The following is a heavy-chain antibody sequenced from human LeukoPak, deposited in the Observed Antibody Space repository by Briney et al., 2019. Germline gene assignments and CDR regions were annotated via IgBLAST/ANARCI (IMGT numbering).Heavy chain of an antibody. V-gene: IGHV1-69*06. Sequence: SVKVSCTASGGTFSSYAISWVRQAPGQGLEWMGGIIPIFGTANYAQKFQGRVTITADKSTRTAYMELSSLRSEDTAVYYCARGHGSGSYYFDYWGQGTLVTVSS. J-gene: IGHJ4*02. CDR3: ARGHGSGSYYFDY. CDR1: GGTFSSYA. CDR2: IIPIFGTA. D-gene: IGHD3-10*01.